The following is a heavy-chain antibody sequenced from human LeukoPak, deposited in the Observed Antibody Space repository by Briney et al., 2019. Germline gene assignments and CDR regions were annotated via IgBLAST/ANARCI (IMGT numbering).Heavy chain of an antibody. CDR2: IYSGGST. CDR3: ARDRYYDSSGNYYGERWFDP. J-gene: IGHJ5*02. CDR1: GFTVSGVY. V-gene: IGHV3-53*01. D-gene: IGHD3-22*01. Sequence: GGSLRLSCAASGFTVSGVYMSWVRRAPGKRLEWVLVIYSGGSTYYADSVKGRFTISRDNSKNTLYLQMNSLRAEDTAVYYCARDRYYDSSGNYYGERWFDPWGQGALATVSS.